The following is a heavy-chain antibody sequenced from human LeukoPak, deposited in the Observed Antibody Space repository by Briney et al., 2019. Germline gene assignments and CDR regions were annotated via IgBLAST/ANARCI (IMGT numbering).Heavy chain of an antibody. J-gene: IGHJ4*02. CDR1: GGSISSYY. D-gene: IGHD3-10*01. Sequence: SETLSLTCTVSGGSISSYYWSWIRQPPGKGREWIGYIYYSGSTNYNPSLTSRVTISVDTSKCQFSLKLSSVTAADTAVYYCARDRRDPLLWFGEFFYWGQGTLVAVSS. CDR3: ARDRRDPLLWFGEFFY. CDR2: IYYSGST. V-gene: IGHV4-59*01.